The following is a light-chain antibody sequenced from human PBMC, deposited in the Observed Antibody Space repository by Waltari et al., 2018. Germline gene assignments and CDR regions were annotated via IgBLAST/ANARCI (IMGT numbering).Light chain of an antibody. J-gene: IGKJ4*01. Sequence: DIVMTQSPDSLAVSLGERVTINCRSSQTLLDTYNKNYVAWHQQKPGQSPRLLVYWASTRGFGVPDRFSGSGSGTDFTLTISGLQAEDVAIYYCQQYYNTPITFGGGTRVEIK. CDR2: WAS. CDR3: QQYYNTPIT. V-gene: IGKV4-1*01. CDR1: QTLLDTYNKNY.